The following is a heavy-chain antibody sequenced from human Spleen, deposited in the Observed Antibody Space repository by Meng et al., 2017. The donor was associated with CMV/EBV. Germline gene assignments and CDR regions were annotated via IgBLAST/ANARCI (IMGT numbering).Heavy chain of an antibody. CDR1: GFSFNTCS. J-gene: IGHJ4*02. CDR3: AKVANFWSGYSDY. CDR2: ISGTGSTI. V-gene: IGHV3-48*01. Sequence: GGSLRLSCAASGFSFNTCSLNWVRQAPGKGLEWVAYISGTGSTIHYTDSVKGRFTISRDNSKNTLYLQMNSRRAEDTAVYYCAKVANFWSGYSDYWGQGTLVTVSS. D-gene: IGHD3-3*01.